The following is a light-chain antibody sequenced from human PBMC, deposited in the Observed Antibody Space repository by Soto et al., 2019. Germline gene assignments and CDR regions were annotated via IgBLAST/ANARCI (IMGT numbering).Light chain of an antibody. V-gene: IGLV2-14*01. Sequence: QSVLTQSASVSGSPWQSITISCTGTSSDVGNYNYVSWYQQHPGEVPKLIIFNVNNRPSGVSNRFSGSKSGNTASLTISGLQAEDEADYYCSSFTSSTTYVFGTGTKVTVL. J-gene: IGLJ1*01. CDR3: SSFTSSTTYV. CDR2: NVN. CDR1: SSDVGNYNY.